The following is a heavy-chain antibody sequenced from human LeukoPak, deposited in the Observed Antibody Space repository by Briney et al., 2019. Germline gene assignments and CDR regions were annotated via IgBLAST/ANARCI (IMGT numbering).Heavy chain of an antibody. CDR1: GYTFTSYG. D-gene: IGHD3-10*01. CDR2: ISAYNGNT. V-gene: IGHV1-18*01. Sequence: GASVKVSCKASGYTFTSYGISWVRQAPGQGLEWMGWISAYNGNTNYAQKLQGRVTMTTGTSTSTAYMELRSLRSDDTAVYYCARDFYYGSGSYSPDFDYWGQGTLVTISS. CDR3: ARDFYYGSGSYSPDFDY. J-gene: IGHJ4*02.